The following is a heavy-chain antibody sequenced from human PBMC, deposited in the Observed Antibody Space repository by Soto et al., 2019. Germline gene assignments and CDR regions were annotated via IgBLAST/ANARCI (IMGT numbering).Heavy chain of an antibody. J-gene: IGHJ4*02. CDR2: ISAYNGNT. V-gene: IGHV1-18*01. D-gene: IGHD2-2*03. CDR3: ATTTLDIVLVPALDY. Sequence: QVQLVQSGAEVKKPGASVKVSCKASGYTFTSYGISWVRQAPGQGLEWMGRISAYNGNTNYAQKLQGRVTMTTATSTSTAYMELRSLRADDTAVYYCATTTLDIVLVPALDYWGQGTLVTVSS. CDR1: GYTFTSYG.